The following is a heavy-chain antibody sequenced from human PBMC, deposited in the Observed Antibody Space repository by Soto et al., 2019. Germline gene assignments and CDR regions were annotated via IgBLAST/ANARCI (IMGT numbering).Heavy chain of an antibody. J-gene: IGHJ5*02. D-gene: IGHD3-3*01. CDR2: IYTSGST. V-gene: IGHV4-4*07. Sequence: SETLSLTCTVSDGSISSYYWSWIRQPAGKGLEWIGRIYTSGSTNYNPSLKSRVTMSVDTSKNQFSLKLSSVTAADTAVYYCAREKYTIFGVANNWFDPWGQGTLVTVSS. CDR1: DGSISSYY. CDR3: AREKYTIFGVANNWFDP.